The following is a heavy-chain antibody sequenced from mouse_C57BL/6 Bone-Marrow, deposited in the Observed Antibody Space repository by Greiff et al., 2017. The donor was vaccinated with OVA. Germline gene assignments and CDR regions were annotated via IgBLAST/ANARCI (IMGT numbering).Heavy chain of an antibody. J-gene: IGHJ1*03. V-gene: IGHV5-6*01. CDR3: ASNYSYFDV. CDR1: GFTFSSYG. CDR2: ISSGGSYT. Sequence: EVMLVESGGDLVKPGGSLKLSCAASGFTFSSYGMSWVRQTPDKRLEWVATISSGGSYTYYQDSVKGRFTISRDNAKNTLYLQMSRLKSEDTAMYYCASNYSYFDVWGTGTTVTVSS.